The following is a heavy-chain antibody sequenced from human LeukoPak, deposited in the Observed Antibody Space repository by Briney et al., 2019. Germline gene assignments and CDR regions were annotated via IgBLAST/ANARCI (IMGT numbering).Heavy chain of an antibody. CDR2: INHSGST. Sequence: SETLSLTCAVYGGSFSGYYWSWIRQPPGKGLEWIGEINHSGSTNYNPSLKSRVTISVDTSKNQFSLKLSSVTAADTAVYYCARGARRAYYYDSSGYYWLDYWGQGTLVTVSS. D-gene: IGHD3-22*01. V-gene: IGHV4-34*01. CDR3: ARGARRAYYYDSSGYYWLDY. J-gene: IGHJ4*02. CDR1: GGSFSGYY.